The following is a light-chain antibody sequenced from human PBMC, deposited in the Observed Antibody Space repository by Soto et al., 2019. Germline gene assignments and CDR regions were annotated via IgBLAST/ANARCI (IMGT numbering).Light chain of an antibody. CDR1: QSLLHSSGYNY. V-gene: IGKV2-28*01. J-gene: IGKJ5*01. Sequence: VMTQSPLSLPVTLGQPASISCRSSQSLLHSSGYNYVDWYLQKPGQSPQLLIYLVSDRASGVPERFSGSGSGTDFTLKISRVEAEDVGHYYCMQALQTPLTFGQGTRLEIK. CDR2: LVS. CDR3: MQALQTPLT.